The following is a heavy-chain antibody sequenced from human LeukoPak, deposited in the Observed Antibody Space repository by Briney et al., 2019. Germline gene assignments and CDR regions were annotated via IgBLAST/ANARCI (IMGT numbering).Heavy chain of an antibody. D-gene: IGHD6-19*01. CDR2: IYHSGST. Sequence: SETLSLTCTVSGYSISGGDYWGWIRQPPGKGLEWIGSIYHSGSTYYNPSLKSRVTISVDTSKNQFSLKLSSVTAADTAVYYCARVSGGWYYFDYWGQGTLVTVSS. V-gene: IGHV4-38-2*02. CDR3: ARVSGGWYYFDY. CDR1: GYSISGGDY. J-gene: IGHJ4*02.